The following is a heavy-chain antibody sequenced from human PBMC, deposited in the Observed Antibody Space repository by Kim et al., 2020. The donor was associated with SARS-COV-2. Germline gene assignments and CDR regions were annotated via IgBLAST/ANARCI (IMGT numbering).Heavy chain of an antibody. D-gene: IGHD6-19*01. Sequence: SETLSLTCTVSGGSISSSNYYWGWIRQSSGKGLEWIATIYYTGSTYYNPSLKSRVTISADTSKNQFSLKLNSVTAADTAVYYCARDWGSSGYSSDAFDMWGQGTMVTVAS. V-gene: IGHV4-39*07. CDR1: GGSISSSNYY. CDR3: ARDWGSSGYSSDAFDM. CDR2: IYYTGST. J-gene: IGHJ3*02.